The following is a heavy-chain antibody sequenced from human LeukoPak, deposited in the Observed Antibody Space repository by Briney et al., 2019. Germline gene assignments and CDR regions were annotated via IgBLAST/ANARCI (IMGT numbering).Heavy chain of an antibody. CDR2: INPSGGST. J-gene: IGHJ4*02. CDR1: GYTFTSYY. Sequence: ASVKVSCKASGYTFTSYYMHWVRQAPGQGLEWMGIINPSGGSTSYAQKFQGRVTMTRDTSTSTVYMELSSLRSEDTAVYYCATYFRRRIVVVPAAMLWGQGTLVTVSS. V-gene: IGHV1-46*01. CDR3: ATYFRRRIVVVPAAML. D-gene: IGHD2-2*01.